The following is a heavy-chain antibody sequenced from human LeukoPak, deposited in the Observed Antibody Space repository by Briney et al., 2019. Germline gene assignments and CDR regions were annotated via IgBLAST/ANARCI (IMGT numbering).Heavy chain of an antibody. CDR1: GFTFSTNA. V-gene: IGHV3-23*01. J-gene: IGHJ4*02. CDR2: ISERGGST. Sequence: PGGSLRLSCAASGFTFSTNAMSWVRQAPGKGLEWVSYISERGGSTTYADSVKGRFTISRDTSLNTLYLQMTSLRAEDTAVYFCAKRGIVIRGILVIGYHQEAYHYDYWGQGVLVTVSS. D-gene: IGHD3-10*01. CDR3: AKRGIVIRGILVIGYHQEAYHYDY.